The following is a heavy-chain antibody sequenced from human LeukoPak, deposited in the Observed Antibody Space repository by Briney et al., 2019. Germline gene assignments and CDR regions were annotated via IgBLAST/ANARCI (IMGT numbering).Heavy chain of an antibody. V-gene: IGHV3-53*01. CDR3: AREGPTATDDYVWGSYRFFDY. J-gene: IGHJ4*02. CDR1: GFTVSSNY. D-gene: IGHD3-16*02. Sequence: HSGGSLRLSCAASGFTVSSNYMSWVRQAPGKGLEWVSVIYSGGSTYYADSVKGRFTISRDNSKNTLYLQMNSLRAEDTAVYYCAREGPTATDDYVWGSYRFFDYWGQGTLVTVSS. CDR2: IYSGGST.